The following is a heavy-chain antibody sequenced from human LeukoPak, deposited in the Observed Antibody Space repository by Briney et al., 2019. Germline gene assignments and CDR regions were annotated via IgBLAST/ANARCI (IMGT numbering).Heavy chain of an antibody. J-gene: IGHJ6*03. V-gene: IGHV1-2*06. Sequence: ASVKVSCKASGYTFTANYIHWVRQAPGQGLEWVGRIHPKSGGANYAQKFRDRVTLTRDTSIDTAYMELSGLRSDDAAVYYSARAYYDSSGYFGWGTDYYYYYMDVWGEGTTVTISS. CDR2: IHPKSGGA. CDR3: ARAYYDSSGYFGWGTDYYYYYMDV. D-gene: IGHD3-22*01. CDR1: GYTFTANY.